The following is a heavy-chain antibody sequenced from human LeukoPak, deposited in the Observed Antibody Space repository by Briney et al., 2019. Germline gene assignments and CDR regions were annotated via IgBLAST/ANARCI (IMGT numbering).Heavy chain of an antibody. CDR2: IDRDGSNT. D-gene: IGHD3-10*01. V-gene: IGHV3-74*01. J-gene: IGHJ4*02. CDR3: ARAGHGSGNYYDY. CDR1: GFTFSSYW. Sequence: GSLRLSCAASGFTFSSYWMHWVRQAPGKGLVWVSRIDRDGSNTNYADSVKGRFTISRDNSKNTLYLQMNSLRGEDTAVYYCARAGHGSGNYYDYWGQGTLVTVSS.